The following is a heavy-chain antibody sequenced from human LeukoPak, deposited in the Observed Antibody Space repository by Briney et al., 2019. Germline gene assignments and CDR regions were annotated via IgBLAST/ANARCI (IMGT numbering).Heavy chain of an antibody. CDR2: VSYSGSI. V-gene: IGHV4-39*07. CDR1: AASPIRSIYY. J-gene: IGHJ4*02. CDR3: ATEQLVTVQSVY. D-gene: IGHD6-6*01. Sequence: SETLSLTCSVSAASPIRSIYYWGWIRQTPEKGLEWIGSVSYSGSIYYNPSLKSRVTISVDSSKNHFSLKLSSVTAADTAVYYCATEQLVTVQSVYWGQGTLVTVSS.